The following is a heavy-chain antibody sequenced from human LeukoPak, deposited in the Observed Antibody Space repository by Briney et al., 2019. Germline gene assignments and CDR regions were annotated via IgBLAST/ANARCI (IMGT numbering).Heavy chain of an antibody. D-gene: IGHD3-22*01. CDR3: ARMPYDSSGYYKH. CDR2: ISPYNGDT. V-gene: IGHV1-18*01. J-gene: IGHJ1*01. CDR1: GGTFSSYA. Sequence: GASVKVSCKASGGTFSSYAISWVRQAPRQGLEWMGWISPYNGDTNYAQKLQGRVTLTTDTSTSTAYMELRSLTSDDTAVYYCARMPYDSSGYYKHWGQGTLVTVSS.